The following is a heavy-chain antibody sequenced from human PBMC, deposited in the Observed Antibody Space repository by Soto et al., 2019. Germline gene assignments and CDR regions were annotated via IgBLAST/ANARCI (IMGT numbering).Heavy chain of an antibody. D-gene: IGHD2-15*01. CDR3: ASLGYCSGGSCYHTDY. J-gene: IGHJ4*02. CDR2: IYSGGST. V-gene: IGHV3-66*01. Sequence: EVQLVESGGGLVQPGGSLRLSCAASGFTVSSNYMSWVRQAPGKGLEWVSVIYSGGSTYYAYSVKGRFTISRDNSKNTLYLQMNSLRAEDTAVYYCASLGYCSGGSCYHTDYWGQGTLVTVSS. CDR1: GFTVSSNY.